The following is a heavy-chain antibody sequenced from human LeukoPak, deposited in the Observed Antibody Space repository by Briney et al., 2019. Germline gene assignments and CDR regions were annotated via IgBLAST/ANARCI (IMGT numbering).Heavy chain of an antibody. J-gene: IGHJ4*02. CDR1: GYTFTSYG. Sequence: GASVKVSCKASGYTFTSYGISWVRQAPGQGLEWMGWISGYSGNTNYAQKLQGRVTMTTDTSTSAAYMELRSLRSDDTAVYYCARDQRGSSSSFTFDYWGRGTLVTVSS. CDR3: ARDQRGSSSSFTFDY. V-gene: IGHV1-18*01. CDR2: ISGYSGNT. D-gene: IGHD6-13*01.